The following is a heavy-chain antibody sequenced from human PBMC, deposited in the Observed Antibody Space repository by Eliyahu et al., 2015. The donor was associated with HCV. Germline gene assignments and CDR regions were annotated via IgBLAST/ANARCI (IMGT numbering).Heavy chain of an antibody. V-gene: IGHV1-2*02. Sequence: QVQLVQSGAEVKKPGASVKVSCKASGYTFTGYYMHWVXQAPGQXLEWMGWINPXSGGXNYAQKXQGRVTMTRDTSISTAYMELSRLRSDDTAVYYCARDRQLWQNYYYYGMDVWGQGTTVTVSS. CDR1: GYTFTGYY. J-gene: IGHJ6*02. D-gene: IGHD5-18*01. CDR2: INPXSGGX. CDR3: ARDRQLWQNYYYYGMDV.